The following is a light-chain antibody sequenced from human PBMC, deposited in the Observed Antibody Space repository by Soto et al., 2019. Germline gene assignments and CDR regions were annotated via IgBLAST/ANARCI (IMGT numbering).Light chain of an antibody. CDR1: PSIITW. CDR3: QQYSSYWT. J-gene: IGKJ1*01. CDR2: EAT. Sequence: GDRVTITCRASPSIITWLAWYQQKPGKAPKLLIFEATTLETGVPSRFSGSGSGTDFTLTITSLQHDYLATYYCQQYSSYWTFGQGTKVEVK. V-gene: IGKV1-5*01.